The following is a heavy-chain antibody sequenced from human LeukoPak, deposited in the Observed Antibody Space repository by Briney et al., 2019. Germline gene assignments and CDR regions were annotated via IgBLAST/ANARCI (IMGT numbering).Heavy chain of an antibody. CDR3: VRHGDGYNWYYYYMDV. CDR1: GYSISSGYY. Sequence: SETLSLTCTVSGYSISSGYYWGWIRQPPGKGLEWIGSIYHSGSTYYNPSLKSRVTISVDTSKNQFSLKLSSVTAADTAVYYCVRHGDGYNWYYYYMDVWGKGTTVTVSS. V-gene: IGHV4-38-2*02. J-gene: IGHJ6*03. CDR2: IYHSGST. D-gene: IGHD5-24*01.